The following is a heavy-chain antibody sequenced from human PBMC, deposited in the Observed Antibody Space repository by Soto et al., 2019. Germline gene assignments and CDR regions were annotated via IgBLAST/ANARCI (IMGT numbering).Heavy chain of an antibody. V-gene: IGHV1-3*01. D-gene: IGHD3-16*01. CDR1: GYTFTSYA. CDR3: ARGGVLNYNLVDP. J-gene: IGHJ5*02. Sequence: GASVKVSCKASGYTFTSYAMHWVRQAPGQRLEWMGWINAGNGNTKYSQKFQGRVTITRDTSASTAYMELSSLRSEDTAVYYCARGGVLNYNLVDPWGQGTLVTVSS. CDR2: INAGNGNT.